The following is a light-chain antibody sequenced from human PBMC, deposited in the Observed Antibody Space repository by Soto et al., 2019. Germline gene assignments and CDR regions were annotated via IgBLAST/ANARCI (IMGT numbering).Light chain of an antibody. CDR2: GTS. J-gene: IGKJ1*01. V-gene: IGKV3-20*01. CDR3: QQYNSWLWT. Sequence: EIVLTQSPGTLSLSPGERATFSCRASQSVSSSFLTWYQYRPGRPPRLLIYGTSNRATGIPDRFSGSGPGTEFTLIISSLQSEDSEVYYCQQYNSWLWTFGRGTKVDIX. CDR1: QSVSSSF.